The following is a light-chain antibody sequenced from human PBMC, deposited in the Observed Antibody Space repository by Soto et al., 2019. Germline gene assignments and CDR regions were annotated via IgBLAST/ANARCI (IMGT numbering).Light chain of an antibody. CDR2: EVN. Sequence: QSALTQPASVSGSPGQSITISCTGTSSDVGRYNLVSWYQQLPGKAPKLIIYEVNERHSGISDRFSGSKSGNTASLTISGLQDEDEADYFCCSYVGSSILMFGGGTKLTVL. CDR3: CSYVGSSILM. V-gene: IGLV2-23*02. J-gene: IGLJ3*02. CDR1: SSDVGRYNL.